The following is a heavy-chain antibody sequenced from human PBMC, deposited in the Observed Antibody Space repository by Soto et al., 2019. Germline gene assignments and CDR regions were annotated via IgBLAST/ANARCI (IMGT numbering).Heavy chain of an antibody. CDR3: ARANSSSWYWFQP. Sequence: QVQLVQSGAEVKKPGASVKVSCKASGYTFTSYGISWVRQAPGQGLEWVGWISAYNGNTNYAQKLAGRVTMTTYRSRSKAYMELRRLRLDDTAMYYFARANSSSWYWFQPWGEGTLDTVFS. J-gene: IGHJ5*02. V-gene: IGHV1-18*01. CDR2: ISAYNGNT. CDR1: GYTFTSYG. D-gene: IGHD6-13*01.